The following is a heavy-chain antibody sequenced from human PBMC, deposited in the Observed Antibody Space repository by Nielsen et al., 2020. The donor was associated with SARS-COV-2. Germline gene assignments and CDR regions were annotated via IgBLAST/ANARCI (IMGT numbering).Heavy chain of an antibody. J-gene: IGHJ4*02. V-gene: IGHV4-59*12. Sequence: SETLSLTCTVSGGSISSYYWSWIRQPPGKGLEWIGYIYYSGSTNYNPSLKSRVTISVDTSKNQFSLKLSSVTAADTAVYYCARDRPPEYYYDSSGYSFDYWGQGTLVTVSS. CDR2: IYYSGST. CDR3: ARDRPPEYYYDSSGYSFDY. D-gene: IGHD3-22*01. CDR1: GGSISSYY.